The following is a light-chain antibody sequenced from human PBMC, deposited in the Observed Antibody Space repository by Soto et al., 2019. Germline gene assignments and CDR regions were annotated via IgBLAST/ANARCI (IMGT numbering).Light chain of an antibody. CDR3: QQYNSYPMYT. J-gene: IGKJ2*01. V-gene: IGKV1-5*01. Sequence: DIQMTQSPSTLSASVGDRVTITCRASQSISSWLAWYQQKPGKAPKLLIYDASSLESGVPSRFRGSGSGTEFTLTISSLQPDDFATYYCQQYNSYPMYTFGQGTKLEIK. CDR1: QSISSW. CDR2: DAS.